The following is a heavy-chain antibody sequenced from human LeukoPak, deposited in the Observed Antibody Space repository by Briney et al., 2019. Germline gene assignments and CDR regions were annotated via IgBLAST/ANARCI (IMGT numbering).Heavy chain of an antibody. CDR2: ISSSGSTI. J-gene: IGHJ6*02. D-gene: IGHD6-13*01. CDR1: GFTFSDYY. Sequence: KPGRTLRLSCAASGFTFSDYYMSWIRQAPGKGLEWVSYISSSGSTIYYPDSVKGRFTISRDNAKNSLYLQMNSLRAEDTAVYYCARDKALPQYSSSWYVGNYYYGMDVWGQGTTVTVSS. CDR3: ARDKALPQYSSSWYVGNYYYGMDV. V-gene: IGHV3-11*01.